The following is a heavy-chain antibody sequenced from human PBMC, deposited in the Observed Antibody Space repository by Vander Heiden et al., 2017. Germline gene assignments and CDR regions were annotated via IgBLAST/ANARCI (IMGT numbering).Heavy chain of an antibody. CDR1: GFTFSSYG. V-gene: IGHV3-33*01. Sequence: QVQPVESGGGAVQPGRSLRLSCAASGFTFSSYGMHWVRQAPGKGLEWVAVIWYDGSNKYYADSVKGRFTISRDNSKNTLYLQMNSLRAEDTAVYYCARDLLPNSGSYYGPAFDIWGQGTMVTVSS. J-gene: IGHJ3*02. CDR2: IWYDGSNK. CDR3: ARDLLPNSGSYYGPAFDI. D-gene: IGHD1-26*01.